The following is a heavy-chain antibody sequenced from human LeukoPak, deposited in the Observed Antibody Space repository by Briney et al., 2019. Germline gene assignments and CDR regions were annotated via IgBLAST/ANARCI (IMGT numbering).Heavy chain of an antibody. D-gene: IGHD3-22*01. V-gene: IGHV3-53*01. Sequence: PGGSLRLSCAASGFTVSSNYMNWVRQAPGKGLEWVSIIYSGGSTYYADSVKGRFTISRDNSKNTLYLQMDSLRAEDTAVYYCTRAPDSSGYYYISDYWGQGTLATVSS. CDR3: TRAPDSSGYYYISDY. J-gene: IGHJ4*02. CDR1: GFTVSSNY. CDR2: IYSGGST.